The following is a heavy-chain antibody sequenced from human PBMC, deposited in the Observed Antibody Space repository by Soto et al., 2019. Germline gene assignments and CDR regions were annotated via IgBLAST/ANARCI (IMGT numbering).Heavy chain of an antibody. CDR2: IRSKAYGGTT. Sequence: NPGGSLRLSCTASGFTFGDYAMSWFRQAPGKGLEWVGFIRSKAYGGTTEYAASVKGRFTISRDDSKSIAYLQMNSLKTEDTAVYYCTRVYLDGVRNYYDKRRVLDYWGQGTLVTVSS. V-gene: IGHV3-49*05. CDR3: TRVYLDGVRNYYDKRRVLDY. J-gene: IGHJ4*02. D-gene: IGHD3-22*01. CDR1: GFTFGDYA.